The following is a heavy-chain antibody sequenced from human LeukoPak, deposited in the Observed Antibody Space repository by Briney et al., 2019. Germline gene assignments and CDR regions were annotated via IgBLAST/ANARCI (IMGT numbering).Heavy chain of an antibody. CDR1: GGSISSGGYY. V-gene: IGHV4-30-2*01. D-gene: IGHD2-2*01. Sequence: SETLSLTCTVSGGSISSGGYYWSWIRQPPGKGLEWIGYIYHSGSTYYNPSLKSRVTISVDTSKNQFSLKLSSVTAADTAVYYCAREWAGLGYCSSTSCPTDYWGQGTLVTVSS. CDR2: IYHSGST. CDR3: AREWAGLGYCSSTSCPTDY. J-gene: IGHJ4*02.